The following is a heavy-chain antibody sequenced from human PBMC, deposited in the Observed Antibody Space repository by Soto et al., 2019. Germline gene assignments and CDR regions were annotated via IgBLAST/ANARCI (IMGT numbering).Heavy chain of an antibody. V-gene: IGHV4-31*03. Sequence: QVPLQESGPGLVKPSQTLSLTCTVSGGSISSGGYYWTWIRQHPGKGLEWIGYIYYSGSTYYNPSLKSRVTMSVDTSKIQFSLKLSSVTAADTAVYYCARVCGGDCHYGMDVWGQGTTVTVSS. CDR2: IYYSGST. CDR1: GGSISSGGYY. CDR3: ARVCGGDCHYGMDV. D-gene: IGHD2-21*02. J-gene: IGHJ6*02.